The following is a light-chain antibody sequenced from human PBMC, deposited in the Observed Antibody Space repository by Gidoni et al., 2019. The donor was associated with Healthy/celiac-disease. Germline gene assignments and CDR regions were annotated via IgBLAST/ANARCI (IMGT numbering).Light chain of an antibody. CDR1: QSVSSN. CDR3: QQSEGLT. Sequence: CRASQSVSSNLAWYQQKPGQTPRLLIYGASTRATGIPARFSGSGSGTEFNITISSRQSEDFAVYYCQQSEGLTFGGGTKVEIK. CDR2: GAS. V-gene: IGKV3-15*01. J-gene: IGKJ4*01.